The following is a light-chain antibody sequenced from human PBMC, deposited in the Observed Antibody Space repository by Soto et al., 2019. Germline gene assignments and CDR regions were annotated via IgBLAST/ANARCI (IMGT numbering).Light chain of an antibody. CDR3: QQSET. CDR1: QSISSW. V-gene: IGKV1-5*01. J-gene: IGKJ1*01. CDR2: DAS. Sequence: DIQMTQSPSTLSASVGDRVTITCRASQSISSWLAWYQQKPGKAPKLLIYDASSLESGVPSRFSGSGSGTEFTLTISSLQPDDFATYYCQQSETFSQGTKVDI.